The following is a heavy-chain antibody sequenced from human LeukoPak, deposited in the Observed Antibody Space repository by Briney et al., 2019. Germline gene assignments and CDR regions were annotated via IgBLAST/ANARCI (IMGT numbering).Heavy chain of an antibody. CDR2: INPNSGGT. Sequence: ASVKVSCKASGYTFTGYYMHWVRQAPGQGLEWMGWINPNSGGTNYAQKFQGRVTMTRDTSISTAYMELSRLRPDDTAVYYCARDQRAYSSSWYLDYWGQGTLVTVSS. CDR3: ARDQRAYSSSWYLDY. V-gene: IGHV1-2*02. CDR1: GYTFTGYY. J-gene: IGHJ4*02. D-gene: IGHD6-13*01.